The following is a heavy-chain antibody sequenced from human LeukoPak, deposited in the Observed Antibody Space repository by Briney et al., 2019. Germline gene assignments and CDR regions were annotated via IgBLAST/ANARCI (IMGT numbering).Heavy chain of an antibody. CDR1: GGTFSSYA. J-gene: IGHJ6*02. D-gene: IGHD1-26*01. CDR3: ARSREEDYYYYGMDV. V-gene: IGHV1-69*13. Sequence: SVKVSCKASGGTFSSYAISWVRQAPGQGLEWMGGIIPIFGTANYAQKFQGRVTITADGSTSTAYMELSSLRSEDTAVYYCARSREEDYYYYGMDVWGQGTTVTVSS. CDR2: IIPIFGTA.